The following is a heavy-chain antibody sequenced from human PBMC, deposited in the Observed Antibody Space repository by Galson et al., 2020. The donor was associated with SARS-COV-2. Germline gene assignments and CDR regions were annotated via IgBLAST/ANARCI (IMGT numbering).Heavy chain of an antibody. D-gene: IGHD3-22*01. CDR1: GASISSSSYY. J-gene: IGHJ4*02. V-gene: IGHV4-39*01. CDR3: ARTPYYYDSSGVH. Sequence: ETSETLSLTCTVSGASISSSSYYWAWIRQPPGQGLEWIGSIYYSGSTYYNPSLKSRVTLSVDTSKNQFSLKVSSVTAADTAVYYCARTPYYYDSSGVHWGQGTLVTGSS. CDR2: IYYSGST.